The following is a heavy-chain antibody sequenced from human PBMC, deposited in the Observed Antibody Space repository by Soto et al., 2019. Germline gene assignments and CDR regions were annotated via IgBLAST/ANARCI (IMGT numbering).Heavy chain of an antibody. CDR3: AKDPYYYDSSGYQDY. CDR1: GFTFSSYA. D-gene: IGHD3-22*01. CDR2: ISYDGSDK. J-gene: IGHJ4*02. V-gene: IGHV3-30-3*01. Sequence: GGSLRLSCAASGFTFSSYAMHWVRQAPGKGLEWVALISYDGSDKDYADSVKGRFTISRDNSKNTLYLQMNSLRAEDTAVYYCAKDPYYYDSSGYQDYWGQGTLVTVSS.